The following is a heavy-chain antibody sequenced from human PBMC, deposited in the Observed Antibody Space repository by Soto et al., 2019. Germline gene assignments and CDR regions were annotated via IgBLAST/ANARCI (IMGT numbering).Heavy chain of an antibody. V-gene: IGHV3-11*06. Sequence: QVQLVESGGGLVKPGESLRLYCAGSGFTFSDYYMSWIRQAPGKGLEWLSYSSNSGTYTRYADSVKGLFSISRDNAKNSLYLQINSLRGEDTGIYYCARSGDNYNVLDYWGQGTPVTVSS. CDR2: SSNSGTYT. CDR1: GFTFSDYY. J-gene: IGHJ4*02. D-gene: IGHD3-10*02. CDR3: ARSGDNYNVLDY.